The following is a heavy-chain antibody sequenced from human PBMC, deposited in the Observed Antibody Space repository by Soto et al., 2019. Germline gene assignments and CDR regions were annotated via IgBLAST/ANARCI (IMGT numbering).Heavy chain of an antibody. CDR1: GGSFSSGDYY. CDR3: ARTLRTGNYFDY. CDR2: IYYSGST. V-gene: IGHV4-30-4*01. Sequence: KASETLSLTCTVSGGSFSSGDYYWSWIRQPPGKGLEWIGNIYYSGSTYYNPSLKSRVSISVDTSRNQFSLNLISVTAADTAVYYCARTLRTGNYFDYWGQGTLVTVSS. D-gene: IGHD1-1*01. J-gene: IGHJ4*02.